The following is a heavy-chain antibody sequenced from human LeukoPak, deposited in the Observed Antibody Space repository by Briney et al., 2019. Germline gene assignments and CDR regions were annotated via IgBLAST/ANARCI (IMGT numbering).Heavy chain of an antibody. CDR2: INHSGST. V-gene: IGHV4-34*01. CDR3: ATNPFYYDSSGYYSS. D-gene: IGHD3-22*01. J-gene: IGHJ5*02. CDR1: GGSFSGYY. Sequence: SETLSLTCAVYGGSFSGYYWSWIRQPPGKGLEWIGEINHSGSTNYNPSLKSRVTISVDTSKNQFSLKLSSVTAADTAVYHCATNPFYYDSSGYYSSWGQGTLVTVSS.